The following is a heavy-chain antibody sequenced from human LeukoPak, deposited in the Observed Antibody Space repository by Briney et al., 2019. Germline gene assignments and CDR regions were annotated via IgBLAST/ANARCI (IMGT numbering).Heavy chain of an antibody. D-gene: IGHD6-19*01. CDR2: VSWNSGSI. Sequence: GGSLRLSCAASGFTFDDYAMHWVRQAPGKGLEGGSGVSWNSGSIYYADSVKGRFTISRENAKNSLCLQMNSLRAEDTALYYCAKDIRATSVAGTSGFDFWGQGTLVTVSS. CDR3: AKDIRATSVAGTSGFDF. CDR1: GFTFDDYA. J-gene: IGHJ4*02. V-gene: IGHV3-9*01.